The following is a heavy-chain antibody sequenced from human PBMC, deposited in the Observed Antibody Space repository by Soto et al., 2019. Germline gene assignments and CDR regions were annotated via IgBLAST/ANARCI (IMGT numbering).Heavy chain of an antibody. CDR3: ARGVGSGSYYNQYNWFDP. J-gene: IGHJ5*02. V-gene: IGHV1-18*01. CDR2: INVYNGNT. CDR1: GYTFTTYA. Sequence: ASVKVSCKASGYTFTTYAMHWVRQAPGQGLEWMGWINVYNGNTKYAQKVQGRVTMTTDTSTSTAYMELRSLRSDDTAVYYCARGVGSGSYYNQYNWFDPWGQGTLVTVSS. D-gene: IGHD3-10*01.